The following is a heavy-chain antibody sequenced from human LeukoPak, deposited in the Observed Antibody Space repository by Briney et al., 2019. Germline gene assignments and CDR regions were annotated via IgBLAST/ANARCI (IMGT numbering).Heavy chain of an antibody. D-gene: IGHD3-3*01. CDR1: GFTFNRYA. J-gene: IGHJ5*02. CDR2: ISYDGSNR. V-gene: IGHV3-30*03. CDR3: ASLGRTIFGVVFDPLRRWSDP. Sequence: PGGSLRLSCVGSGFTFNRYAFHWVRQAPGKGLEWVAVISYDGSNRYYADSVKGRFTVSRDNSKNTLYLQMDSLRYEDTAMYYCASLGRTIFGVVFDPLRRWSDPWGQGTLVTVFS.